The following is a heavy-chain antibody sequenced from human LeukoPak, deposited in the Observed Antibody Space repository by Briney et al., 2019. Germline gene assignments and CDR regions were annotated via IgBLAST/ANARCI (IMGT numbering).Heavy chain of an antibody. CDR2: IVVGSGNT. D-gene: IGHD3-16*01. CDR1: GFTFTSST. V-gene: IGHV1-58*01. CDR3: AADLYGPAFDS. J-gene: IGHJ4*02. Sequence: SVNVSCKASGFTFTSSTVQWVRQARGQRLEWIGWIVVGSGNTKYAQKFQERLTITRDMSTNTAYMELSSLRSEDTAVYYCAADLYGPAFDSWGQGTLVTVSS.